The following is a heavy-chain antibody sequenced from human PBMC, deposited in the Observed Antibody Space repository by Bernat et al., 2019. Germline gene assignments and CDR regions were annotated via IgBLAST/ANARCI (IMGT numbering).Heavy chain of an antibody. CDR1: GYTFTSYG. J-gene: IGHJ6*04. D-gene: IGHD3-3*01. CDR2: ISAYNGNT. V-gene: IGHV1-18*01. Sequence: QVQLVQSGAEVKKPGASVKVSCKASGYTFTSYGISWVRQAPGQGLECMGWISAYNGNTNYAQKLQGRVTMTTDTSTSTAYMELRSLRSDDTAVYYCARGPIRYYDFWSGSPQGMDVWGKGTTVTVSS. CDR3: ARGPIRYYDFWSGSPQGMDV.